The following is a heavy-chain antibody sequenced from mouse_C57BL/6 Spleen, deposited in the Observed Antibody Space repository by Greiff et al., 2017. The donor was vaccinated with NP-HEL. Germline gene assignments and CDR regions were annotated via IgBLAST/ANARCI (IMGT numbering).Heavy chain of an antibody. V-gene: IGHV10-3*01. Sequence: EVQLVESGGGLVQPKGSLKLSCAASGFTFNTYAMHWVRQAPGKGLEWVARIRSKSSNDATYYADSVKDRFTISRDDSQSMLYLQMNNLKAEDTAMYYCVREGPITYFDYWGQGTTLTVSS. D-gene: IGHD1-1*01. CDR1: GFTFNTYA. J-gene: IGHJ2*01. CDR3: VREGPITYFDY. CDR2: IRSKSSNDAT.